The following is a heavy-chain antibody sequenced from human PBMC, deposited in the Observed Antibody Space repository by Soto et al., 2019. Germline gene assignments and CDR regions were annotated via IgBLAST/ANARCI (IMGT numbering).Heavy chain of an antibody. J-gene: IGHJ3*01. CDR1: GFTCSSYA. Sequence: ELQLLESGGGLVQPGGSLRLSCAASGFTCSSYAMSWVRQAPGTGLEWVSAISGSGGSTYYADSVKGQFTISRDMSTNRLYLQMNSLRAEDTVVSYCARESASSSLSKREDDAVDHWGEGTMVTVSS. V-gene: IGHV3-23*01. CDR3: ARESASSSLSKREDDAVDH. CDR2: ISGSGGST. D-gene: IGHD6-13*01.